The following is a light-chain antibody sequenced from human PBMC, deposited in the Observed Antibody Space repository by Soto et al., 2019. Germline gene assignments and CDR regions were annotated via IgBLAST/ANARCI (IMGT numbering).Light chain of an antibody. Sequence: IVLRHSPVTHTLSPGPRGTLFCRAIEFIRGNYLAWYQQKSGQPPRLLIVAASDRARGVPDRFSGSGSGTDFTLTISSLEPEDFAVYYCQQRSDWSSITFGQGTRLEIK. CDR2: AAS. CDR1: EFIRGNY. CDR3: QQRSDWSSIT. V-gene: IGKV3D-20*02. J-gene: IGKJ5*01.